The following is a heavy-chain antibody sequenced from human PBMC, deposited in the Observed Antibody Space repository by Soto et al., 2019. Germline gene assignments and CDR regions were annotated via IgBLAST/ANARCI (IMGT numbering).Heavy chain of an antibody. CDR2: INHSGST. CDR1: GGSFSGYY. J-gene: IGHJ4*02. D-gene: IGHD6-6*01. Sequence: SETLSLTCAVYGGSFSGYYWSWIRQPPGKGLEWIGEINHSGSTNYNPSLKSRVTISVDTSKNQFSLKLSSVTAADTAVYYCAKMETGRSIAALHSDYWGQGTLVTVSS. V-gene: IGHV4-34*01. CDR3: AKMETGRSIAALHSDY.